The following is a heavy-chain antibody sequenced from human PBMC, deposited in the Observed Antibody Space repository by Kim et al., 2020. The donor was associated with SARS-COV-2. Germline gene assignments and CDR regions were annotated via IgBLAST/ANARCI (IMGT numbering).Heavy chain of an antibody. D-gene: IGHD3-9*01. CDR3: ARAFRDFDWTYPIDY. V-gene: IGHV1-18*04. CDR2: ISAYNGNT. Sequence: ASVKVSCKASGYTFTSYGISWVRQAPGQGLEWMGWISAYNGNTNYAQKLQGRVTMTTDTSTSTAYMELRSLRSDDTAVYYCARAFRDFDWTYPIDYWGQGTLVTVSS. J-gene: IGHJ4*02. CDR1: GYTFTSYG.